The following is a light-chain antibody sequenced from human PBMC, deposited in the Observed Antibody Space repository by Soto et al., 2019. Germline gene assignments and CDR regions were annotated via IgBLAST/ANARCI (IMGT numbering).Light chain of an antibody. J-gene: IGKJ1*01. CDR3: QQYSNWPPWT. Sequence: EIVMTQSPATLSVSPGERATLSCRASQSVSSNLAWYQQKPGQAPRLLIYGASTRATGIPARFSGSGSGTEFTLTISSLQSEDFAVYSCQQYSNWPPWTFGQGTKVEIK. CDR1: QSVSSN. CDR2: GAS. V-gene: IGKV3-15*01.